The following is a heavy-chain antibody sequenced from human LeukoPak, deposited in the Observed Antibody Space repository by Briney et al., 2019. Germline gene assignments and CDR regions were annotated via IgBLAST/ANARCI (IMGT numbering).Heavy chain of an antibody. CDR3: AKDAGTGWYSDLDY. J-gene: IGHJ4*02. V-gene: IGHV3-23*01. CDR1: GFTFSNYA. CDR2: LSGSSRGT. Sequence: GGSLRLSCAASGFTFSNYAMTWVRQAPGKGLEWLSSLSGSSRGTYYADSVKGRFTVSRDNSKNTLYLQMNSLTAEDTALYYCAKDAGTGWYSDLDYWGQGTLVTVSS. D-gene: IGHD6-19*01.